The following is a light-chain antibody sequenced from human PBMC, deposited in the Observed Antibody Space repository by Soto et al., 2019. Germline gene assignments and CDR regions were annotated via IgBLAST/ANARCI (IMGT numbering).Light chain of an antibody. J-gene: IGKJ2*01. Sequence: DIVMTQSPDSLAVSLGERATINCKSSQNVLYKSNNENYLAWYQQKPRQPPKLLIYWASTRKPGVPDRFSGSGSGSDFTLTISSLQAEDVAVYYYQQYYNTPPYTFGQGTKLEI. CDR3: QQYYNTPPYT. CDR2: WAS. V-gene: IGKV4-1*01. CDR1: QNVLYKSNNENY.